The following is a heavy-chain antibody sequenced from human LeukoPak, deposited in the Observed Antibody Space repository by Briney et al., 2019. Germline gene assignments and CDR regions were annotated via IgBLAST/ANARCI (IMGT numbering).Heavy chain of an antibody. Sequence: ASVKVSCKASGYTFTGYYVHWVRQAPGQGLEWMGRINPNSGGTNYAQKFQGRVTMTRDTSISTAYMELSRLRSDDTAVYYCARARRYCSSTSCYWDYYGMDVWGQGTTVTVSS. V-gene: IGHV1-2*06. J-gene: IGHJ6*02. D-gene: IGHD2-2*01. CDR2: INPNSGGT. CDR1: GYTFTGYY. CDR3: ARARRYCSSTSCYWDYYGMDV.